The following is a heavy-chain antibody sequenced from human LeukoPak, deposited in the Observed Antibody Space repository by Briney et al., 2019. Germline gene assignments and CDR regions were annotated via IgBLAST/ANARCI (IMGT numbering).Heavy chain of an antibody. CDR1: GFTFSSYS. J-gene: IGHJ4*02. CDR2: ISSSSNYI. Sequence: GGSLRLSCAASGFTFSSYSMNWVRQAPGKGLEWVSSISSSSNYIYYADSVKGRFTISRDNAKNTLYLQMNSLRAEDTAVYYCAKSLTVTALGFDYWGQGTLVTVSS. D-gene: IGHD4-17*01. V-gene: IGHV3-21*01. CDR3: AKSLTVTALGFDY.